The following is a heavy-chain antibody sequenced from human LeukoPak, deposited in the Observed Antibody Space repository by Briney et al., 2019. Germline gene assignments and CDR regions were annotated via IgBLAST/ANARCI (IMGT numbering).Heavy chain of an antibody. Sequence: PSETLSLTCTVSGYSISSGYYWGWIRQPPGKGLEWIGEIYHSGSTNYNPSLKSRVTISVDKSKNQFSLKLSSVTAADTAVYYCARGSGLYLWYFDLWGRGTLVTVSS. J-gene: IGHJ2*01. V-gene: IGHV4-38-2*02. CDR2: IYHSGST. CDR3: ARGSGLYLWYFDL. CDR1: GYSISSGYY. D-gene: IGHD3-3*01.